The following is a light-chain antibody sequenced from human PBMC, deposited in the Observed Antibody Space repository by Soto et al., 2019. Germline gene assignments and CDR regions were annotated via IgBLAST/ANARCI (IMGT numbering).Light chain of an antibody. CDR3: SAYAGSNNFV. CDR2: DND. J-gene: IGLJ1*01. Sequence: QSVLTQPPSASETPGQRVTISCSGSSSNIGSNPVNWYQQLPGTAPKLLIYDNDQRPSGVPDRFSGSKSGNTASLTVSGLQTEDEADFYCSAYAGSNNFVFGSGSKVTVL. V-gene: IGLV1-44*01. CDR1: SSNIGSNP.